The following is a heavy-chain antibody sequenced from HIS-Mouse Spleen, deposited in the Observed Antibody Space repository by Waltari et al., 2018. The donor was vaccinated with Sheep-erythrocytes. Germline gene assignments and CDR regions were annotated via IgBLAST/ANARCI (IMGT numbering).Heavy chain of an antibody. V-gene: IGHV1-69*04. CDR2: IIPIRGIA. Sequence: QVQLVQSGAEVKKPGSSVKVSCKASGGTFSSYAISGVRQAPGQGLEWMGRIIPIRGIANYAQKFQGRVTITADKSTSTAYMELSSLRSEDTAVYYCAQTGATTPHFDYWGQGTLVTVSS. J-gene: IGHJ4*02. CDR1: GGTFSSYA. CDR3: AQTGATTPHFDY. D-gene: IGHD1-26*01.